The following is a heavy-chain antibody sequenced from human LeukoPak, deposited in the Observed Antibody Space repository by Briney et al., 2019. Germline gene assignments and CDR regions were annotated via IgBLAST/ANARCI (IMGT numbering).Heavy chain of an antibody. CDR2: IYHSGST. CDR1: GGSISSGYY. J-gene: IGHJ5*02. CDR3: ARELVGSGRTSWFDP. V-gene: IGHV4-38-2*02. D-gene: IGHD6-19*01. Sequence: SETLSLTCTVSGGSISSGYYWGWIRQPPGKGLEWIGSIYHSGSTYYNPSLKSRVTISVDTSKNQFSLKLSSVTAADTAVYYCARELVGSGRTSWFDPWGQGTLVTVSS.